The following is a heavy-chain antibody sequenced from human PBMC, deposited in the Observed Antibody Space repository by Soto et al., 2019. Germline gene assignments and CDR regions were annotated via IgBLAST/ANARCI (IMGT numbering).Heavy chain of an antibody. J-gene: IGHJ4*02. Sequence: QVQLVQSGAELKKPGASVKVSCKASGYTFSNYDMNWVRQATGQGPEWIGWVNPNNGDTGYAQKFQGRVTLTTDISTTTAYMEVTSLRSEDTAIYYCAKVSRKGSARDFDYWGQGTLITVSS. V-gene: IGHV1-8*01. CDR2: VNPNNGDT. CDR3: AKVSRKGSARDFDY. D-gene: IGHD3-10*01. CDR1: GYTFSNYD.